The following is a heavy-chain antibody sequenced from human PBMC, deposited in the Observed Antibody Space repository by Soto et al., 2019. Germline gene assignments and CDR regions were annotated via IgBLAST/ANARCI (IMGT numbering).Heavy chain of an antibody. D-gene: IGHD1-1*01. CDR1: GGPISSGGYY. J-gene: IGHJ4*02. CDR3: ARWPQLEHRYDY. V-gene: IGHV4-31*03. Sequence: QVQLQESGPGLVNPSQTLSPTCTVSGGPISSGGYYWSWIRQHPGKGLEWIGYIYYSGSTYCNPSLKSRVSISVDTSKNQFSLKLSSVTAADTAVYDCARWPQLEHRYDYWGQGTLVTVSS. CDR2: IYYSGST.